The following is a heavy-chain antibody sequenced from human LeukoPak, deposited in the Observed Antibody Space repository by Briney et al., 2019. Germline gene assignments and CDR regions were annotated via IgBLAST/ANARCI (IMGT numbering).Heavy chain of an antibody. CDR3: ARGEEYCSGGSCRLFDY. CDR2: INAGNGNT. CDR1: GYTFTSYA. Sequence: ASVKVSCKASGYTFTSYAMHWVRQAPGQRLEWMGWINAGNGNTKYSQKFQGRVTITRDTSASTAYMELSSLRSEDTAVYYCARGEEYCSGGSCRLFDYWGQGTLVTVSS. D-gene: IGHD2-15*01. J-gene: IGHJ4*02. V-gene: IGHV1-3*01.